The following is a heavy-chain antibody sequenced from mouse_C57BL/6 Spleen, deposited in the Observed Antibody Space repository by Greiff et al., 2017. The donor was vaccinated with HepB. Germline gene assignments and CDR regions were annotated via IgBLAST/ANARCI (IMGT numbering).Heavy chain of an antibody. Sequence: QVQLKQSGPELVKPGASVKISCKASGYAFSSSWMNWVKQRPGKGLEWIGRIYPGDGDTNYNGKFKGKATLTADKSSSTAYMQLSSLTSEDSAVYFCASYSNYEDWYFDVWGTGTTVTVSS. CDR1: GYAFSSSW. V-gene: IGHV1-82*01. J-gene: IGHJ1*03. CDR2: IYPGDGDT. CDR3: ASYSNYEDWYFDV. D-gene: IGHD2-5*01.